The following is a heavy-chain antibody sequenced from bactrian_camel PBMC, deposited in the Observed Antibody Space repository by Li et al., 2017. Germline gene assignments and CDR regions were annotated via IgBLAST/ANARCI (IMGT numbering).Heavy chain of an antibody. Sequence: DVQLVESGGGSVQPGGSLRLSCQVSQYAVRAGCMGWFRQAPDQAREKVAAISSNGETRHENPVKGRFTISQDSPKNTMYLQMDNLKPEDTAVYYCVAVQDPFGRRAAEDVCAALPAYRYSGQGTQVTVS. CDR2: ISSNGET. D-gene: IGHD7*01. J-gene: IGHJ4*01. V-gene: IGHV3S67*01. CDR3: VAVQDPFGRRAAEDVCAALPAYRY. CDR1: QYAVRAGC.